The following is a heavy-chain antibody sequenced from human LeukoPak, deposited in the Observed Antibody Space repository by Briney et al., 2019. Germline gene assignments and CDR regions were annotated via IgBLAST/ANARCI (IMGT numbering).Heavy chain of an antibody. D-gene: IGHD6-19*01. CDR1: GLTFSRYA. V-gene: IGHV3-23*01. CDR2: IIGSGGST. CDR3: AKISYSSGSDY. J-gene: IGHJ4*02. Sequence: GGSLRLSCPASGLTFSRYAISWVRQAPGKGLEWVSDIIGSGGSTYYADSVKGRFTLYRDNSKNTLYLPMNSLRAEDTAVYYCAKISYSSGSDYWGQGTLVTVPS.